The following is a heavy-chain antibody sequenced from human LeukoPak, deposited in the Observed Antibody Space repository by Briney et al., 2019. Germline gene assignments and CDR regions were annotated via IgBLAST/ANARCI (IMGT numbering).Heavy chain of an antibody. CDR2: INPNSGGT. Sequence: ASVTVSFMASGYTFTDYYMHWVRQAPGQGREGMGWINPNSGGTNYAQKFQGRVTMTRDTSISTAYMELSRLRSDDTAVYYCARPRTGYSSGWYYFDYWGQGTLVTVSS. V-gene: IGHV1-2*02. J-gene: IGHJ4*02. CDR1: GYTFTDYY. D-gene: IGHD6-19*01. CDR3: ARPRTGYSSGWYYFDY.